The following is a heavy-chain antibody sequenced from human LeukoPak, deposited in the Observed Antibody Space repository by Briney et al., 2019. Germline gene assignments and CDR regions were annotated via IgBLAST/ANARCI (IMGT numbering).Heavy chain of an antibody. CDR2: IYPGDSDT. V-gene: IGHV5-51*01. Sequence: PGESLKISCKGSGYSFTTYWIGWVRQMPGKGLEWMGIIYPGDSDTRYSPSFQGHVTISADKSISTAYLQWSSLKASDTAMYYCAGAGIAVAGNAEYFQHWGQGTLVTVSS. CDR1: GYSFTTYW. D-gene: IGHD6-19*01. CDR3: AGAGIAVAGNAEYFQH. J-gene: IGHJ1*01.